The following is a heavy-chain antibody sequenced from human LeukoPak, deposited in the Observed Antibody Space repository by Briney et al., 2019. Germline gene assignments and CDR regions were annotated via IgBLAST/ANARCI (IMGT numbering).Heavy chain of an antibody. CDR1: GFAFRTYA. J-gene: IGHJ4*02. D-gene: IGHD3-10*01. V-gene: IGHV3-23*01. CDR3: AKDLNYGFDS. CDR2: TSGSGDKT. Sequence: GGSLRLSCAASGFAFRTYAMSWVRQAPGKGLEGVSATSGSGDKTFYAESVRGRFTISRDNSRNTLYLQMNSLRAEDTAVYYCAKDLNYGFDSWGQGTLVTVSS.